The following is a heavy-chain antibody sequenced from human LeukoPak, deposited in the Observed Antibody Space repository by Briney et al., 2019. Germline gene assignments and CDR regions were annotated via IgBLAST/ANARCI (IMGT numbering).Heavy chain of an antibody. V-gene: IGHV4-59*01. Sequence: SETLSLTCTVSGGSISSYYWSWIRQPPGKGLEWIGYIYYSGSTNYNPSLKSRVTISVDTSNNQFSLKLSSVTAADTAVYYCARQSTRYYYMDVWGKGTTVTVSS. J-gene: IGHJ6*03. CDR1: GGSISSYY. CDR3: ARQSTRYYYMDV. CDR2: IYYSGST.